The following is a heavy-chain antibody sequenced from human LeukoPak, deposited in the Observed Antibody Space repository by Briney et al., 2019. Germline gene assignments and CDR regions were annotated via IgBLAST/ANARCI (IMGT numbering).Heavy chain of an antibody. CDR2: IKGDGSEK. V-gene: IGHV3-7*01. J-gene: IGHJ4*02. D-gene: IGHD6-19*01. Sequence: GGSLRLSCAASGFTISNLWMTWVRQAPGKGLECVANIKGDGSEKNYVDSVKGRFTIPRDDAKNSLYLQMNSLRAEGTAVYYCVKQAGVYWGQGTLVTVSS. CDR3: VKQAGVY. CDR1: GFTISNLW.